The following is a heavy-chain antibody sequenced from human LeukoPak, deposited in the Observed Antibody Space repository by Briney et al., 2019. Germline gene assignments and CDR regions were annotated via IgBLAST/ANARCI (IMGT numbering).Heavy chain of an antibody. Sequence: SETLSLTCTVSGGSISSYYWSWIRQPPGKGLGWIGYIYYSGSTNYNPSLKSRVTISVDTSKNQFSLRLSSVTAADTAVYYCATRGYSYGYIFDYWGQGTLVTVSS. CDR2: IYYSGST. D-gene: IGHD5-18*01. J-gene: IGHJ4*02. CDR1: GGSISSYY. V-gene: IGHV4-59*08. CDR3: ATRGYSYGYIFDY.